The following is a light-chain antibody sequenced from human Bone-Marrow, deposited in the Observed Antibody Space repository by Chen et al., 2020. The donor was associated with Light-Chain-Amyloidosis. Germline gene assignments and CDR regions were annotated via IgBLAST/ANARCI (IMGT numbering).Light chain of an antibody. CDR3: QQYYDTPYT. J-gene: IGKJ2*01. CDR1: QSILYSSNNMNY. V-gene: IGKV4-1*01. CDR2: WAS. Sequence: DIVMTQSPDSLAVSLGARATIHCKSSQSILYSSNNMNYLAWYQQKPGQPPKLLIYWASTRYSGVPDRVSGSGSGTDFTLTISSLQAEDVATYYCQQYYDTPYTFGQGTELEIK.